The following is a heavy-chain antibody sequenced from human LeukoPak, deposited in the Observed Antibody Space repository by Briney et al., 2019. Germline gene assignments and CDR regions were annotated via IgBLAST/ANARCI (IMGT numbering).Heavy chain of an antibody. CDR3: ARDHYYAFDN. CDR2: IGIDSGNT. Sequence: HPGGSLRLSCTASGFPFIEYSMNWVRQAPGKGLEWISYIGIDSGNTKYADSVRGRFTISADKAKNSLYLQMNSLRVEDTAVYYCARDHYYAFDNWGQGTPVSVAS. D-gene: IGHD1-26*01. J-gene: IGHJ4*02. CDR1: GFPFIEYS. V-gene: IGHV3-48*01.